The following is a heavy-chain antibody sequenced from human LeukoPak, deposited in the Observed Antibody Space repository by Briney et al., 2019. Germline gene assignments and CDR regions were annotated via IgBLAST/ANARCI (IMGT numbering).Heavy chain of an antibody. CDR1: GFTFSSYA. Sequence: GGSLRLSCAASGFTFSSYAMSWVRQAPGKGLEWVSAISGSGGSTYYADSVKGRFTISRDNSKNTLYLQMNSLRAEDTAVYYCAKVDRFGGSGYRTNWGQGTLVTVSS. CDR3: AKVDRFGGSGYRTN. CDR2: ISGSGGST. V-gene: IGHV3-23*01. J-gene: IGHJ4*02. D-gene: IGHD3-22*01.